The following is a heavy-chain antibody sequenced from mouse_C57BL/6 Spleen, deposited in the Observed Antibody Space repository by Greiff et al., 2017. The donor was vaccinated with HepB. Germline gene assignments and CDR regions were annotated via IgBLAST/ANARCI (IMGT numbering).Heavy chain of an antibody. V-gene: IGHV1-69*01. CDR3: ARWDYYGSSPDY. D-gene: IGHD1-1*01. Sequence: QVQLQQPGAELVMPGASVKLSCKASGYTFTSYWMHWVKLSPGQGLAWIGEVDPSDCYTNYNQKFKGKSTLTVDKSSSTAYMPLSSLTSEDSAVYYCARWDYYGSSPDYWGQGTTLTVSS. J-gene: IGHJ2*01. CDR2: VDPSDCYT. CDR1: GYTFTSYW.